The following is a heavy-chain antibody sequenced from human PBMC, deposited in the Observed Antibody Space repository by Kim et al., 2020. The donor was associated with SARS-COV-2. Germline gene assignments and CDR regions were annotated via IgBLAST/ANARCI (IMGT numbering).Heavy chain of an antibody. V-gene: IGHV4-59*01. D-gene: IGHD3-10*01. CDR3: ARDLGGLGYFDY. Sequence: NYPPSLKSRVTISVDTSKNQFSLKLSSVTAADTAVYYCARDLGGLGYFDYWGQGTLVTVSS. J-gene: IGHJ4*02.